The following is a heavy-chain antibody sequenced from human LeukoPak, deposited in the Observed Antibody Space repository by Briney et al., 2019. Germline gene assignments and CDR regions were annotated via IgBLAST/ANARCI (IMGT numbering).Heavy chain of an antibody. CDR2: ISWDSAAI. D-gene: IGHD6-13*01. J-gene: IGHJ3*02. CDR3: TKRARKGIGAAGDAFHI. V-gene: IGHV3-9*01. CDR1: GFTFDDYA. Sequence: PGGSLRLSCAASGFTFDDYAVHWVRQAPGKGLEWVSGISWDSAAIGYADSVRGRFTMSRDNAKNSLFLQMNSLRVEDTALYYCTKRARKGIGAAGDAFHIWGQGTMVTVSS.